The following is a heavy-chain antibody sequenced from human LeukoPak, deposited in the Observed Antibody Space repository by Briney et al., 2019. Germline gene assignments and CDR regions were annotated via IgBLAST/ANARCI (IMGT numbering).Heavy chain of an antibody. CDR1: GYSFTSYW. CDR2: IYPGDSDT. D-gene: IGHD2-2*01. CDR3: ARHAYCSSTSCPSDY. Sequence: GESLKISCKGSGYSFTSYWIGWVRQMPGKGLEWMGIIYPGDSDTRYSPSFQGQVTISADKSISTAYLQWSSLKASDTAMYYCARHAYCSSTSCPSDYWGQGTLVTVSS. J-gene: IGHJ4*02. V-gene: IGHV5-51*01.